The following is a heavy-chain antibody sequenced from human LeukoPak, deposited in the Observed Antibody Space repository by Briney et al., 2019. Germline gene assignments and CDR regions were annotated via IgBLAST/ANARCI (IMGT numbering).Heavy chain of an antibody. D-gene: IGHD6-13*01. CDR3: TREGYISSALDAFDI. V-gene: IGHV1-46*01. Sequence: GASVKVSCKASGYTFTSYYMHWVRQAPGQGLEWMGIINPSGGSTSYAQKFQGRVTMTRDTSTSTVYMELSSLRSEDTAVYYCTREGYISSALDAFDIWGQGTMVTVSS. J-gene: IGHJ3*02. CDR2: INPSGGST. CDR1: GYTFTSYY.